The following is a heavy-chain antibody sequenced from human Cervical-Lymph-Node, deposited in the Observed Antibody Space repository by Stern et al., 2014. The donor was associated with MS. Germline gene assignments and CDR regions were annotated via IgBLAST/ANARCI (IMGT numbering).Heavy chain of an antibody. Sequence: QVQLVQSGAEVKEPGASVKVSCKASGYTFNSYHMYWVRQAPGQGLEWMGLITPSNGFTTYAQKFQGRVTMTRDTAATTYYMELSSLRSEDTAVYYCARGAGWLQSQFHYGMDVWGQGTTIIVSS. V-gene: IGHV1-46*02. D-gene: IGHD5-24*01. CDR3: ARGAGWLQSQFHYGMDV. CDR2: ITPSNGFT. CDR1: GYTFNSYH. J-gene: IGHJ6*02.